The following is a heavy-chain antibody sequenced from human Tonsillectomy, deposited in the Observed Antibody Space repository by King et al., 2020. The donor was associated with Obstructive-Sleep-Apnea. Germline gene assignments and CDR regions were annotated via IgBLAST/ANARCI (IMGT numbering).Heavy chain of an antibody. CDR2: IWFDGSNK. D-gene: IGHD2-21*02. Sequence: VQLVESGGGVVQPGRSLRLSCAASGFTFSTYGMHWVRQAPGKGLEWVAIIWFDGSNKCYADSVKGRFTISRDNSNNTLYPQMNSLRAEDTAVYYCARVPRGGDCFYFHYWGQGALGTVSP. CDR3: ARVPRGGDCFYFHY. CDR1: GFTFSTYG. V-gene: IGHV3-33*01. J-gene: IGHJ4*02.